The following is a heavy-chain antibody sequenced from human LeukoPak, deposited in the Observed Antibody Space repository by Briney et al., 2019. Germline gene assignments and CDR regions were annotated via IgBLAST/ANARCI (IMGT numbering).Heavy chain of an antibody. D-gene: IGHD5-18*01. J-gene: IGHJ4*02. CDR2: IYYSGST. CDR3: ATGGYSYGYVGY. CDR1: GGSISSGDYY. Sequence: SETLSLTCTVSGGSISSGDYYWSWIRQPPGKGLEWIGYIYYSGSTYYNPSLKSRVTISVDTSKNQFSLKLSSVTAADTAVYYCATGGYSYGYVGYWGQGTLVTVSS. V-gene: IGHV4-30-4*01.